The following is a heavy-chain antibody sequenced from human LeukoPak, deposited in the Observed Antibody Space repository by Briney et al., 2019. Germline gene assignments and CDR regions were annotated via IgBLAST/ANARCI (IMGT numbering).Heavy chain of an antibody. CDR2: IHYSEST. CDR3: AELGITMIGGV. Sequence: SETLSLTCTVSGGSISSYYWSWIRQPPGKGLEWIGYIHYSESTNYNPSLKSRVTISVDTSKNQFSLRLTSVTAADTAVYYCAELGITMIGGVWGKGTTVTISS. CDR1: GGSISSYY. D-gene: IGHD3-10*02. J-gene: IGHJ6*04. V-gene: IGHV4-59*01.